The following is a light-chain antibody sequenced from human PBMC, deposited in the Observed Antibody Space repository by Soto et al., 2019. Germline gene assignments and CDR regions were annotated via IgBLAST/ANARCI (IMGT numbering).Light chain of an antibody. V-gene: IGLV1-40*01. CDR2: GNT. CDR1: SSNIGAGYD. CDR3: QSYDSSLSGSAFV. Sequence: QSVLTQPPSVSGAPGQRVTISCTGSSSNIGAGYDVHWYQQLPGTAPKLLIYGNTNRPSGVPDRFSGSKSGPSASLAITGLQAEDEADYYCQSYDSSLSGSAFVFGNGTKLTVL. J-gene: IGLJ1*01.